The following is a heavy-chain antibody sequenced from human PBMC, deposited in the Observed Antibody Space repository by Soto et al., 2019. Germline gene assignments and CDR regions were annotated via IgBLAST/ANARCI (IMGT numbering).Heavy chain of an antibody. CDR2: ISAYNGNT. CDR1: GYTFTSYG. J-gene: IGHJ4*02. CDR3: ARDLGYCSGGSCYAPR. Sequence: ASVKVSCKASGYTFTSYGISWVRQAPGQGPEWMGWISAYNGNTNYAQKLQGRVTMTTDTSTSTAYMELRSLRSDDTAVYYCARDLGYCSGGSCYAPRWGQGTLVTVSS. D-gene: IGHD2-15*01. V-gene: IGHV1-18*01.